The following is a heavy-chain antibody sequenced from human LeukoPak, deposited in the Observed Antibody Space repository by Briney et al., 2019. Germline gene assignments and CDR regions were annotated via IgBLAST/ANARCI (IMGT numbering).Heavy chain of an antibody. J-gene: IGHJ4*02. CDR3: ASKLTTGY. Sequence: SGGSLRLPCVVSGLTVSSNYMSWVRQAPGKGLEWVSVIYSGGTTNYADSVKGRFLVYRDNSKNTLYLQMNSLRAEDTAVYYCASKLTTGYWGQGTLVTVSS. CDR1: GLTVSSNY. V-gene: IGHV3-66*01. D-gene: IGHD4-17*01. CDR2: IYSGGTT.